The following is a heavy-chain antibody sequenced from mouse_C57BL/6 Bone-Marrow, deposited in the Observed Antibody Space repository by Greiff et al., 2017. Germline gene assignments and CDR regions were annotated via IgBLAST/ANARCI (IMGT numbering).Heavy chain of an antibody. V-gene: IGHV5-4*01. CDR3: ARDRNYSNGFAY. D-gene: IGHD2-5*01. CDR2: ISDGGSYT. Sequence: EVKLVESGGGLVKPGGSLKLSCAASGFTFSSYAMSWVRQTPEKRLEWVATISDGGSYTYYPDNVKGRFTISRDNAKNNLYLQMSHLKSEDTAMYYCARDRNYSNGFAYWGQGTLVTVSA. J-gene: IGHJ3*01. CDR1: GFTFSSYA.